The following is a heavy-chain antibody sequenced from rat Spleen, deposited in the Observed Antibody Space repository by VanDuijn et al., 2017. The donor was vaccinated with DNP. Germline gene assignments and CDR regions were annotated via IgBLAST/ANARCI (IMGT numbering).Heavy chain of an antibody. V-gene: IGHV5-7*01. Sequence: EVQLVESGGGPVQPGRSLKLSCAVSRITFSDHNMAWVRQAPKKGLEWVATISYDGSDTYYRDSVKGRFTISRDNAKSTLYLQMNSLRSEDTATYYCARMIGSYYYEYFDYWGQGVMVTVSS. CDR1: RITFSDHN. J-gene: IGHJ2*01. D-gene: IGHD1-12*02. CDR3: ARMIGSYYYEYFDY. CDR2: ISYDGSDT.